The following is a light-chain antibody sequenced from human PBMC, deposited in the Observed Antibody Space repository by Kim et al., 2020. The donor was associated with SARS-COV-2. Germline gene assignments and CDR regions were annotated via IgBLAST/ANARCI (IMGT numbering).Light chain of an antibody. CDR3: QQSFGTPPIT. Sequence: VRDRVTITCRARHSIGKFLNWYQQRPGNAPYVLRYRASTWQVGVPSRFSCVGSGTEFTLTISCLQPEDFVTYFFQQSFGTPPITFGQGTRLEIK. J-gene: IGKJ5*01. V-gene: IGKV1-39*01. CDR2: RAS. CDR1: HSIGKF.